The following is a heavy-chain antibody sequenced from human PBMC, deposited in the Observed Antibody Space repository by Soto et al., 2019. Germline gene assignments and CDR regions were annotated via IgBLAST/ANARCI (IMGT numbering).Heavy chain of an antibody. CDR1: GFTVSSNY. CDR2: IYGGGST. J-gene: IGHJ6*02. Sequence: EVQLVESGGGLIQPGGSLRLSCAASGFTVSSNYMSWVRQAPGKGLEWVSVIYGGGSTYYADSVKGRFTISRDNSKNTLYLQMNSLRAEDTAVYYCAREYSYGYYYYYGMDVWGQGTTVTVSS. D-gene: IGHD5-18*01. CDR3: AREYSYGYYYYYGMDV. V-gene: IGHV3-53*01.